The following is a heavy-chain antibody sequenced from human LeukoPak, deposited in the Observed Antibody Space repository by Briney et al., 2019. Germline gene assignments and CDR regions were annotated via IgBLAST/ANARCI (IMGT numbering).Heavy chain of an antibody. Sequence: GGSLRLSCAASGFTVSNNYMSWVRQAPGKGLEWVSVIYSGGSTYYADSVKGRFTISRDNSKNTLYLQMNSLRAEDTAVYYCAREPRGYSGYDYYWGQGTLVTVSS. CDR2: IYSGGST. V-gene: IGHV3-53*01. CDR1: GFTVSNNY. J-gene: IGHJ4*02. CDR3: AREPRGYSGYDYY. D-gene: IGHD5-12*01.